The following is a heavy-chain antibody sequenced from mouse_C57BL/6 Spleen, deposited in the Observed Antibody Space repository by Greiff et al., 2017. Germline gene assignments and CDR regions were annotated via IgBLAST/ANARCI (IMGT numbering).Heavy chain of an antibody. CDR1: GYTFTSYW. J-gene: IGHJ3*01. D-gene: IGHD6-1*01. CDR2: IDPSDSET. CDR3: ASNPHTPKNSGFAY. Sequence: QVQLQQPGAELVRPGSSVKLSCKASGYTFTSYWMHWVKQRPIQGLEWIGNIDPSDSETHYNQKFKDKATLTVDKSSSTAYMQLSSLTSEDSAVYYCASNPHTPKNSGFAYWGQGTLVTVSA. V-gene: IGHV1-52*01.